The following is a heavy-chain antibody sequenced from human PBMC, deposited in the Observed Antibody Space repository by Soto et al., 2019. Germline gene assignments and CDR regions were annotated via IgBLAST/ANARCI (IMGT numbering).Heavy chain of an antibody. J-gene: IGHJ4*02. CDR2: ISSSGGTI. CDR1: GFTFSDYY. V-gene: IGHV3-11*01. Sequence: GGSLRLSCAASGFTFSDYYMSWIRQAPGKRLEWVSYISSSGGTIYYADSVKGRFTISRDNAKNSLYLQMNSLRAEDTAVYYCARRPMSISGTGFDYWGQGTLVTVSS. D-gene: IGHD1-7*01. CDR3: ARRPMSISGTGFDY.